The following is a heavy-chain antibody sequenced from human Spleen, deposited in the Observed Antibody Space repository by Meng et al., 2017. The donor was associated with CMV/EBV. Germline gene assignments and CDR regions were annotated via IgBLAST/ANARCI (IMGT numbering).Heavy chain of an antibody. Sequence: GGSLRLSCAVSGFTFSRYAMHWVRQAPGKGLEWVAVIIYDGSTKYYAESVKGRFTISRDNSKNTVFLQMNSLRVEDTAVYYCARNPPIKDFWRPYDFYYGMDVWGQGTTVTVSS. CDR2: IIYDGSTK. J-gene: IGHJ6*02. D-gene: IGHD3-3*01. CDR1: GFTFSRYA. CDR3: ARNPPIKDFWRPYDFYYGMDV. V-gene: IGHV3-30*04.